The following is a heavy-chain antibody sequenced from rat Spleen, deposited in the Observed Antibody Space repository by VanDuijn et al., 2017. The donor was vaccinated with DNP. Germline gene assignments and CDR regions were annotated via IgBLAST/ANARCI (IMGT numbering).Heavy chain of an antibody. V-gene: IGHV3-3*01. D-gene: IGHD1-4*01. CDR3: ASGTPPSDYAMDA. CDR1: GYSITSNY. J-gene: IGHJ4*01. CDR2: INSAGST. Sequence: EVQLQESGPGLVKPSQSLSLTCSVTGYSITSNYWGWIRKFPGSEMEWMGYINSAGSTNYNPSLKSRISITRDTSKNQFFLQVNSVTTEDTATYYCASGTPPSDYAMDAWGQGTSVTVSS.